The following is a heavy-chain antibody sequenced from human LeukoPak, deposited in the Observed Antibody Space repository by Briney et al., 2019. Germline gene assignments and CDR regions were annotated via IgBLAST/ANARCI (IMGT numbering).Heavy chain of an antibody. Sequence: GGSLRLSCAASGFTFSSYGMTWVRQAPGKGLEWVSGISGSGDNTWYADSVKGRFTISRDNSKNTLYLQMNSLRADDTAVYYCARLSPTDYYYYYYMDVWGKGTTVTISS. J-gene: IGHJ6*03. V-gene: IGHV3-23*01. CDR1: GFTFSSYG. D-gene: IGHD4/OR15-4a*01. CDR2: ISGSGDNT. CDR3: ARLSPTDYYYYYYMDV.